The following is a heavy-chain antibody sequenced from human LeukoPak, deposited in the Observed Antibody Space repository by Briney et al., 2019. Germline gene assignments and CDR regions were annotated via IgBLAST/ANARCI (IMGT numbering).Heavy chain of an antibody. CDR3: ARAGCSSTSCYPYYYYYMDV. CDR2: MNPNSGNT. J-gene: IGHJ6*03. D-gene: IGHD2-2*01. V-gene: IGHV1-8*03. CDR1: GYTFTSYD. Sequence: ASVKVSCKASGYTFTSYDINWVRQATGQGLEWMGWMNPNSGNTGYAQKFQGRVTITRNTSISTAYMELSSLRSEDTAVYYCARAGCSSTSCYPYYYYYMDVWGKGTTVTVSS.